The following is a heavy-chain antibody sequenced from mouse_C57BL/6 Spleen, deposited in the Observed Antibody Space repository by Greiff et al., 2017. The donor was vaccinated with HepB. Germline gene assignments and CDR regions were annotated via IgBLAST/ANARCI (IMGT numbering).Heavy chain of an antibody. V-gene: IGHV5-4*01. CDR2: ISDGGSYT. CDR1: GFTFSSYA. Sequence: DVQLQESGGGLVKPGGSLKLSCAASGFTFSSYAMSWVRQTPEKRLEWVATISDGGSYTYYPDNVKGRFTISRDNAKNTLYLQMSHLKSEDTAMYYCARERDYGSSFDYWGQGTTLTVSS. D-gene: IGHD1-1*01. CDR3: ARERDYGSSFDY. J-gene: IGHJ2*01.